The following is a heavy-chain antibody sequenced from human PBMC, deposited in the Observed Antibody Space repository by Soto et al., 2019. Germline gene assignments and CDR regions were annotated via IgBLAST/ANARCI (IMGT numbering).Heavy chain of an antibody. Sequence: QVQLVQSGAEVKKPGSSVKVSCKASGGTFSSYAISWVRQAPGQGLEWMGGIIPIFGTANYAQKFQGRVRITADESTSTAYMERSSLRSEGTAGYYCGCGSSGYRVPEEFDYWGQGTLVTVSS. D-gene: IGHD3-22*01. CDR3: GCGSSGYRVPEEFDY. CDR2: IIPIFGTA. J-gene: IGHJ4*02. CDR1: GGTFSSYA. V-gene: IGHV1-69*01.